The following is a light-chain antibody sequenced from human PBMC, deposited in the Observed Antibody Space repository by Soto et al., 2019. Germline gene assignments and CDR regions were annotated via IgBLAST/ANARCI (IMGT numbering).Light chain of an antibody. Sequence: DIQMTQSPSTLSAFVGDRVTIPCRASQSISLWLAWYQQKPGKAPRLLIYDVSTLESGVPSRFSGSGSGTEFSLTIKSLEPDDFATYYCQQYNSYSWTFGQGTKVDIK. CDR1: QSISLW. V-gene: IGKV1-5*01. CDR2: DVS. CDR3: QQYNSYSWT. J-gene: IGKJ1*01.